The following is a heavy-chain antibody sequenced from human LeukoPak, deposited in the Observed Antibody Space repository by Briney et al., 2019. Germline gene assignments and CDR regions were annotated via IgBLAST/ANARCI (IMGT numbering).Heavy chain of an antibody. Sequence: GASVKVPCEASGYTLTYNNISWLRQAPGQGLEWMRWINTKNGETNYAQKLQRRVTMTTDTPTNTAYMELRSLRSVYTPVYYCAIESGHCYGDDWVYFFDLWGERFLVTVSS. V-gene: IGHV1-18*01. CDR1: GYTLTYNN. D-gene: IGHD2-21*01. CDR3: AIESGHCYGDDWVYFFDL. CDR2: INTKNGET. J-gene: IGHJ4*02.